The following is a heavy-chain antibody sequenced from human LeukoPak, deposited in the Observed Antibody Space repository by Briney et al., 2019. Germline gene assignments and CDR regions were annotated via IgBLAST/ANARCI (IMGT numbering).Heavy chain of an antibody. Sequence: GGSLRLSCAASGFTFSTYRMHWVRQAPGKGLVWVSCMNSDGSSTVYADSVKGRFTISRDNAKNTLYLRMNSLRAEDTAVYYCAKGESSSWFDWGQGTLVTVSS. CDR1: GFTFSTYR. D-gene: IGHD6-13*01. J-gene: IGHJ4*02. CDR2: MNSDGSST. CDR3: AKGESSSWFD. V-gene: IGHV3-74*01.